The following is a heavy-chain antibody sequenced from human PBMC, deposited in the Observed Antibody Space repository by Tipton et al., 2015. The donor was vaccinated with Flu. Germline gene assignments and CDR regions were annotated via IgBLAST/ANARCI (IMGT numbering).Heavy chain of an antibody. J-gene: IGHJ6*02. D-gene: IGHD6-19*01. CDR2: IYYSGDT. CDR1: GGSTRSYY. Sequence: TLSLTCTVSGGSTRSYYWSWIRQPPGKGLEWIGHIYYSGDTNYNPSLKSRVTISLDKSKNQFSLKLSSVTAADTAVYYCARREGSSGWFGMDVWGQGTTVTVSS. CDR3: ARREGSSGWFGMDV. V-gene: IGHV4-59*08.